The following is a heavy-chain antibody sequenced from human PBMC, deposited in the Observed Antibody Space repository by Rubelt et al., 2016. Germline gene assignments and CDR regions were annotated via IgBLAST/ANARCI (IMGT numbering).Heavy chain of an antibody. V-gene: IGHV4-34*01. D-gene: IGHD5-18*01. Sequence: QVQLQQWGAGLLKPSETLSLTCAVYGGSFSGFYWSWIRQPPGKGLEWVGDINHSGSTNSNPSLKSRVTITVEMSKNQFSLNLSAMTAADTAVYYCARQTNSYAYLSSYYYYYMDVWGKGTTVTVSS. CDR3: ARQTNSYAYLSSYYYYYMDV. CDR2: INHSGST. J-gene: IGHJ6*03. CDR1: GGSFSGFY.